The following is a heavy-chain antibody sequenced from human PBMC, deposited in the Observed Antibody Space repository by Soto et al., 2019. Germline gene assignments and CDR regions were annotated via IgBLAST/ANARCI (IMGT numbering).Heavy chain of an antibody. J-gene: IGHJ5*02. CDR2: IWYDGSNK. Sequence: QVQLVESGGGVVQPGRSLRLSCAASGFTFSSYGMHWVRQAPGKGLEWVAVIWYDGSNKYYADSVKGRFTISRDNSKNTLYLQMNSLRAEYTAVYYCAREDTYYYDSSGIARWFDPWGQGTLVTVSS. CDR1: GFTFSSYG. CDR3: AREDTYYYDSSGIARWFDP. V-gene: IGHV3-33*01. D-gene: IGHD3-22*01.